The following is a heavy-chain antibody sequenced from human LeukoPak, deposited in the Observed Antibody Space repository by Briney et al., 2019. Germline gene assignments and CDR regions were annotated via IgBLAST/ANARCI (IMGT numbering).Heavy chain of an antibody. CDR1: GVTFSSYE. Sequence: QTGGSLRLSCAASGVTFSSYEMNWVRQAPGKGLEWISYISSSGSTTYYADSVKGRFTISRDNSKNTLYLQMNSLRLEDTAVYYCSKDHGMSTIIWGQGTLVTVSS. CDR2: ISSSGSTT. J-gene: IGHJ4*02. V-gene: IGHV3-48*03. CDR3: SKDHGMSTII. D-gene: IGHD5-24*01.